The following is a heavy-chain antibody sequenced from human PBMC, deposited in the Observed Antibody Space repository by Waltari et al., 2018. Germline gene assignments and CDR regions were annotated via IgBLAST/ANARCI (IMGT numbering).Heavy chain of an antibody. CDR3: AKPRLAARQGYYYYGMDV. Sequence: EVQLLESGGGLVQPGGSLRLSCAASGFTFSSYAMSWVRQAPGKGLEWVSAISGSGGSTYYADTVKGRFTSSRDNSKNTLYLQMNSLRAEDTAVYYCAKPRLAARQGYYYYGMDVWGQGTTVTVSS. CDR2: ISGSGGST. CDR1: GFTFSSYA. D-gene: IGHD6-6*01. V-gene: IGHV3-23*01. J-gene: IGHJ6*02.